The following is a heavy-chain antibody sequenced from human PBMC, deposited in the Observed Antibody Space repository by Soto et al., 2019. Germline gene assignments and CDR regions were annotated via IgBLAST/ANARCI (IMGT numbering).Heavy chain of an antibody. V-gene: IGHV4-30-4*01. CDR3: VTVNLVGAAYYFDY. CDR1: GGSIRNGDYY. D-gene: IGHD1-26*01. Sequence: SETLSLTCTVSGGSIRNGDYYWGWIRQPPGKGLEWIGYVYYSGTTYSHPSLNSRVSISVDTSENQFSLRLTSVTAADTAVYYCVTVNLVGAAYYFDYWGPGTLVTV. CDR2: VYYSGTT. J-gene: IGHJ4*02.